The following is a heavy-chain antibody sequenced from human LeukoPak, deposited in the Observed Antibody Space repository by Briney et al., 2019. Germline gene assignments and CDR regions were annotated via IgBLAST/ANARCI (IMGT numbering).Heavy chain of an antibody. D-gene: IGHD4-23*01. Sequence: PSETLSLTCAVYGGSFSGYHWSWIRQPPGKGLEWIGEINHSGSANYNPSLKSRVTIPVDTSKNQFSLKLSSVTAADTAVYYCARGLKKLLHSPVYYMDVWGKGTTVTVSS. V-gene: IGHV4-34*01. CDR3: ARGLKKLLHSPVYYMDV. CDR1: GGSFSGYH. CDR2: INHSGSA. J-gene: IGHJ6*03.